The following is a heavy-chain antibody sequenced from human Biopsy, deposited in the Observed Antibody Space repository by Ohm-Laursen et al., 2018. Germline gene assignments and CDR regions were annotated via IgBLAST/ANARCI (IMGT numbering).Heavy chain of an antibody. V-gene: IGHV3-21*01. CDR1: GFIFSSAW. CDR2: ISTSGSST. J-gene: IGHJ4*02. Sequence: SLRLSCSASGFIFSSAWMHWVRQAPGKGLEWVSSISTSGSSTNYADSVKGRFTMSRDNAEKSLYLQMNSLGVEDTAVYYCARHGDNDYSNFDSWGQGALVTVSS. CDR3: ARHGDNDYSNFDS. D-gene: IGHD4-11*01.